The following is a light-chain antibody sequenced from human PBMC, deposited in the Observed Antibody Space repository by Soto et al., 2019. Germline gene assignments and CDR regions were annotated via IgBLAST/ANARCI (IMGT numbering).Light chain of an antibody. CDR1: QSVSSN. CDR3: QQYNNWPPWT. Sequence: EIEMTQSPATLSVSPGERATLSCRASQSVSSNLAWYQQKPGQAPRLLIYGASTRATGIPARFSGSGSGTEFTHTINSLQSEDFAVYYCQQYNNWPPWTFGQGTKVDIK. CDR2: GAS. J-gene: IGKJ1*01. V-gene: IGKV3-15*01.